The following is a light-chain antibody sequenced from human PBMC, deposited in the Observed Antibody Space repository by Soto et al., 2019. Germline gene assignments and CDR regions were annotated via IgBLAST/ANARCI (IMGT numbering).Light chain of an antibody. CDR3: QQYNDWPFT. CDR1: QSVASN. Sequence: IVMTQSPATLSVSPGERATLSCRASQSVASNLAWYQQNPGQPPRLLIYDASTRATGIPARFSGSGSGIDFTLTISGLQSEDFALYYCQQYNDWPFTFGPGTKVDF. V-gene: IGKV3-15*01. CDR2: DAS. J-gene: IGKJ3*01.